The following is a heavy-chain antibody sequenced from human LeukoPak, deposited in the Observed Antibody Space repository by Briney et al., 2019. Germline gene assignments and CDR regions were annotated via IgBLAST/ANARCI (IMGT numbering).Heavy chain of an antibody. J-gene: IGHJ5*02. D-gene: IGHD6-13*01. Sequence: GGSLRLSCAASGFTFSSYGMHWVRQAPGKGLEWVSAISGSGGSTYYADSVKGRFTISRDNSKNTLYLQMNSLRAEDTAVYYCAKEHSSSWYGRINWFDPWGQGTLVTVSS. CDR2: ISGSGGST. V-gene: IGHV3-23*01. CDR1: GFTFSSYG. CDR3: AKEHSSSWYGRINWFDP.